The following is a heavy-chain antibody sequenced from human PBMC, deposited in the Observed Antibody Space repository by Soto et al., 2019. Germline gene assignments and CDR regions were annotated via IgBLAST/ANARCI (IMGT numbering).Heavy chain of an antibody. J-gene: IGHJ6*02. CDR1: GGTFSSYA. V-gene: IGHV1-69*01. D-gene: IGHD2-21*02. Sequence: QVQLVQSGAEVKEPGSSVKVSCKAFGGTFSSYAICWVRQAPGQGLEWMGGIIPMFDSTNYAQKFQGRVTITADESTSTAFMELRSLRSEETAVYYCARRVVVTSVRDIAYYYYGLDVWGQGTTVTVSS. CDR2: IIPMFDST. CDR3: ARRVVVTSVRDIAYYYYGLDV.